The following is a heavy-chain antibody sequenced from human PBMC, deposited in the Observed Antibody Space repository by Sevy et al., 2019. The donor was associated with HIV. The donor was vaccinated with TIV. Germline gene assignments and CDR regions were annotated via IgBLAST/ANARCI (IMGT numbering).Heavy chain of an antibody. D-gene: IGHD1-26*01. J-gene: IGHJ3*02. CDR3: ANLIVGARPGSAFDI. CDR2: ISYDGSNK. V-gene: IGHV3-30*18. Sequence: GGSLGLSCAASGFTFSSYGMHWVRQAPGKGLEWVAVISYDGSNKYYADSVKGRFTISRDNSKNTLYLQMNSLRAEDTAVYYCANLIVGARPGSAFDIWGQGTMVTVSS. CDR1: GFTFSSYG.